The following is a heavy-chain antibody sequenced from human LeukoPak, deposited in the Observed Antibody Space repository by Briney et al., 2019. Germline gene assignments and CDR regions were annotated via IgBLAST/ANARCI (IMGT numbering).Heavy chain of an antibody. CDR1: GYSISSGYS. Sequence: SETLSLTCTVSGYSISSGYSWGWIRQPPGKGLEWIGSIFHSGTTYYNPSLKSRVTISVDTSTNQFSLKLTSVTAADTAVYYCSRNGGSARIIDYWGQGTLVTVSS. D-gene: IGHD2-15*01. CDR3: SRNGGSARIIDY. V-gene: IGHV4-38-2*02. CDR2: IFHSGTT. J-gene: IGHJ4*02.